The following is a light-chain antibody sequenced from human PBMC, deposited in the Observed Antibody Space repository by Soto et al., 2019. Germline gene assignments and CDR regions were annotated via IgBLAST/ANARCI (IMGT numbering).Light chain of an antibody. CDR3: QQYNSYWT. CDR2: DAS. V-gene: IGKV1-5*01. J-gene: IGKJ1*01. Sequence: DIELTQSRSPLSACVGDKVTLTGRASQSISSWLAWYQQKPVKAPKLLIYDASSLESGVPSRFSGSGSGTEFTLTISSLQADDFATYYCQQYNSYWTFGQGTKVDIK. CDR1: QSISSW.